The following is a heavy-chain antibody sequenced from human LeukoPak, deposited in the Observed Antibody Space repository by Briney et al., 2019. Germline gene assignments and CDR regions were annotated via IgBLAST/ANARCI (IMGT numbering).Heavy chain of an antibody. Sequence: SETLSLTCSVSGGSIRSSSYYWAWIRQPPGKGLEWIATGHYSGSTFYNPSLKSRVRLSMDTSKNHFSLQVTSVTAADTAMYYCARGQGAFGGYEWANWFDPWGQGTLVIVSS. CDR1: GGSIRSSSYY. J-gene: IGHJ5*02. CDR2: GHYSGST. CDR3: ARGQGAFGGYEWANWFDP. V-gene: IGHV4-39*02. D-gene: IGHD5-12*01.